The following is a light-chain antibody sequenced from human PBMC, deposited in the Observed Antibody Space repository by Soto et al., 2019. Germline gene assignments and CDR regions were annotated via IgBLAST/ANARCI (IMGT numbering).Light chain of an antibody. J-gene: IGLJ1*01. Sequence: SALTQPASVSGSRGQSITISCTGTSSDVGGYNFVSWYQQRPGKAPKLMIYEVSNRPSGVSNRFSGSKSGNTASLAISGLQAEDEADYYCSSYTSTSAYVFGTGTKVTVL. V-gene: IGLV2-14*01. CDR3: SSYTSTSAYV. CDR1: SSDVGGYNF. CDR2: EVS.